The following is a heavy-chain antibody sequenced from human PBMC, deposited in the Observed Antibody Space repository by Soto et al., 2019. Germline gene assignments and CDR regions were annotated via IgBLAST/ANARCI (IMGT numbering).Heavy chain of an antibody. D-gene: IGHD4-17*01. J-gene: IGHJ4*02. CDR1: GFTLSSNY. V-gene: IGHV3-53*01. Sequence: LRLSCAASGFTLSSNYMSWVRQAPGKGLEWVSVFYSGGSTYYADSVKGRFTISRDNSKNTLYLQMNSLRAEDTALYYCARVSTTAKTFEFWGQGTLVTVSS. CDR2: FYSGGST. CDR3: ARVSTTAKTFEF.